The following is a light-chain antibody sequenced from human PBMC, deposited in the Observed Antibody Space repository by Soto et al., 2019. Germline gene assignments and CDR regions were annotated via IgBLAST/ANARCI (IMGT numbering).Light chain of an antibody. Sequence: QSALTQPRSVSGSPGQSVTISCTGTSSDVGRYNFVSWYQQHPDKAPKLMIYDVIKRPSGVPDRFSGSKSGNTASLTISGLQADDEADYYCCSLTTSHTYVFGSGTKLTVL. CDR2: DVI. V-gene: IGLV2-11*01. CDR3: CSLTTSHTYV. CDR1: SSDVGRYNF. J-gene: IGLJ1*01.